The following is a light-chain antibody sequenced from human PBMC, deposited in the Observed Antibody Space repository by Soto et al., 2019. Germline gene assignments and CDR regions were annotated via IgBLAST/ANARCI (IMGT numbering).Light chain of an antibody. CDR3: QQRSNWPPIT. CDR1: QSVSSY. V-gene: IGKV3-11*01. Sequence: EIVLTQSPATLSLSPGERATLSCRASQSVSSYLAWYQQKPGQAPRLLIYDASNRATGIPARFSGSGSGTDFTRPISSLEPEDFAVYYCQQRSNWPPITVGQGTRLEIK. J-gene: IGKJ5*01. CDR2: DAS.